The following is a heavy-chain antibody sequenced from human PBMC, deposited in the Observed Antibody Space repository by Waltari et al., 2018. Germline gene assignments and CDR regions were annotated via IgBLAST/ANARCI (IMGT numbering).Heavy chain of an antibody. CDR2: INHSGRT. J-gene: IGHJ6*03. CDR1: GGSFSGYY. Sequence: QVQLQQWGAGLLKPSETLSLTCVVSGGSFSGYYWSGIRQPPGKGLEWIGEINHSGRTKYNPSLKSRVTISIDTSKIQFSLKLRSVTVADTAVYYCARANTIFGVIRTWYYMDVWGKGTPVTVSS. D-gene: IGHD3-3*01. V-gene: IGHV4-34*01. CDR3: ARANTIFGVIRTWYYMDV.